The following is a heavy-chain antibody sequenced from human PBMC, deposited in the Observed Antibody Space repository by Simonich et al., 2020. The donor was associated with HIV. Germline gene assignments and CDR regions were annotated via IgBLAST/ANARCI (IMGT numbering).Heavy chain of an antibody. CDR2: ISYDGSNK. CDR1: GFTFSSYA. V-gene: IGHV3-30*01. CDR3: ASGGSISSVWADDY. J-gene: IGHJ4*02. Sequence: QVQLVESGGGVVQPGRSLRLSCAASGFTFSSYAMHWVRQAPGKGLEGVAVISYDGSNKYYADSVRGRFTISRDKSKYTLYLKMNSLRAEDTAVYYCASGGSISSVWADDYWGQGTLVTVSS. D-gene: IGHD3-16*01.